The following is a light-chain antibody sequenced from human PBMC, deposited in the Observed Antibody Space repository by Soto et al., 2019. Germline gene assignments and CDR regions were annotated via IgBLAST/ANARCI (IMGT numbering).Light chain of an antibody. V-gene: IGLV2-23*01. J-gene: IGLJ1*01. CDR3: CSYAGSSTFYV. CDR1: SSDVGSYNL. Sequence: QSVLTQPASVSGSPGQSITISCTGTSSDVGSYNLVSWYQQHPGKAPKLVIYEGSKRPSGVSNRFSGSKSGNTASLTISGLQAEDEADYYCCSYAGSSTFYVFGTGTK. CDR2: EGS.